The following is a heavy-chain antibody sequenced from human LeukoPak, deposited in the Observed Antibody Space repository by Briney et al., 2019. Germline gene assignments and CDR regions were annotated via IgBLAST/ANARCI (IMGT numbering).Heavy chain of an antibody. D-gene: IGHD4-17*01. CDR3: ASLYGDYVASDY. J-gene: IGHJ4*02. CDR1: GYSFTVYY. CDR2: INPKSGDT. V-gene: IGHV1-2*02. Sequence: GASVKVSCKASGYSFTVYYMHWVRQAPGQGLEWMGWINPKSGDTNYAQKFLGRVTMTRDTSINTAYMELSRLRSDDTAVYYCASLYGDYVASDYWGQGTLVTVSS.